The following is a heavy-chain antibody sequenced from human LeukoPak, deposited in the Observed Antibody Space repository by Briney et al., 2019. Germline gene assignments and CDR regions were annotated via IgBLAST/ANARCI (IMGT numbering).Heavy chain of an antibody. J-gene: IGHJ4*02. V-gene: IGHV4-34*01. CDR2: INHSGST. CDR1: GGSISSYY. D-gene: IGHD3-16*02. Sequence: SETLSLTCAVSGGSISSYYWSWIRQPPGKGLEWIGGINHSGSTNYNPSLKSRVTISVDTSKNQFSLKLSSVTAADTAVYYCARKKTYYDYVWGSYRPGYFDYWGQGTLVTVSS. CDR3: ARKKTYYDYVWGSYRPGYFDY.